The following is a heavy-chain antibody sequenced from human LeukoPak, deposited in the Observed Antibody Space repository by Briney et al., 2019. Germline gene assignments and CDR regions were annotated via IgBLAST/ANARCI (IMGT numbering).Heavy chain of an antibody. CDR1: GYTFTSYA. CDR2: INAGNGNT. V-gene: IGHV1-3*01. Sequence: PGASVKVSCKASGYTFTSYAMHWVRQAPGQRLEWMGWINAGNGNTKYSQKFQGRVTITRDTSASTAYMELSSLRSEDTAVYYCAGGAIYVFWRGYGSYNWFDPGAQGTRVTVS. D-gene: IGHD3-3*01. J-gene: IGHJ5*02. CDR3: AGGAIYVFWRGYGSYNWFDP.